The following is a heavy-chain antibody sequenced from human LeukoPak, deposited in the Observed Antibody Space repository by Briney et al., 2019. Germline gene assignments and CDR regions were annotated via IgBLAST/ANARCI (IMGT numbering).Heavy chain of an antibody. V-gene: IGHV3-48*03. Sequence: GGSLRLSCAASGFTFSSYEMNWVRQAPGKGLEWVSYISSSGSTIYYADSVKGRFTISRDNAKNSLYLQMHSLRAEDTAVYYCARPLWNSWFYYYYMDVWGKGTTVTISS. CDR3: ARPLWNSWFYYYYMDV. CDR2: ISSSGSTI. J-gene: IGHJ6*03. D-gene: IGHD1-7*01. CDR1: GFTFSSYE.